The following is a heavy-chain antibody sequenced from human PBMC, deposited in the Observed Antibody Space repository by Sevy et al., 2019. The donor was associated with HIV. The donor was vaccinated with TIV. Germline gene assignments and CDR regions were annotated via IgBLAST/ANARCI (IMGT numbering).Heavy chain of an antibody. CDR1: GFTFSNAW. Sequence: GGSLRLSCAASGFTFSNAWMSWVRQAPGKGLEWVGGIKSKTDGGTTDYAAPVKGRFTISRDDSKNTLYLQMNSLKTEDTAVYYCTTESPLLWFGELLSDYWGQGTLVTVSS. J-gene: IGHJ4*02. CDR3: TTESPLLWFGELLSDY. CDR2: IKSKTDGGTT. D-gene: IGHD3-10*01. V-gene: IGHV3-15*01.